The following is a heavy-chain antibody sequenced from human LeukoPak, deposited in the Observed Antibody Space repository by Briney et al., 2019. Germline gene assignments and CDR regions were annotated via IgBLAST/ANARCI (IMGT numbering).Heavy chain of an antibody. CDR3: ARAKYDSSGYYYSGFDI. CDR1: GFTFSSYA. J-gene: IGHJ3*02. Sequence: LRLSCAASGFTFSSYAMHWVRQAPGKGLEWVAVISYDGSNKYCADSVKGRFTISRDNSKNTLYLQMNSLRAEDTAVYYCARAKYDSSGYYYSGFDIWGQGTMVTVSS. V-gene: IGHV3-30*04. CDR2: ISYDGSNK. D-gene: IGHD3-22*01.